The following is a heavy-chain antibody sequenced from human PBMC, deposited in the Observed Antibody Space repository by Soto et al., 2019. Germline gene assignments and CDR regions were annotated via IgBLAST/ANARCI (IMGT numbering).Heavy chain of an antibody. Sequence: QVQLVQSGAEVKKPGASVKVSCKASGYTFTSYGISWVRQAPGQGLEWMGWISANNGNTTYAQKPQGRVTRTTDTSTSTAYMGLRSLRSDDTAVYYCARDRGSYALDGWGQGTLVSVSS. CDR3: ARDRGSYALDG. CDR2: ISANNGNT. CDR1: GYTFTSYG. D-gene: IGHD1-26*01. J-gene: IGHJ4*02. V-gene: IGHV1-18*01.